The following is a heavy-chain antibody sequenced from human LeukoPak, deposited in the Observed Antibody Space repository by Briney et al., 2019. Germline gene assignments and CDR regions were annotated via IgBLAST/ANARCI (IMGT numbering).Heavy chain of an antibody. CDR2: TYYRSKWYN. J-gene: IGHJ4*02. Sequence: SQTLSLTCAISGDSVSSNSAAWNWIRQSPSKGLEWLGRTYYRSKWYNDYAVSVKSRITINPDTSKNQFSLQLNSVTPEDTAVYYCAREGSSGWTSGYYFDYWGQGTLVTVSS. V-gene: IGHV6-1*01. CDR1: GDSVSSNSAA. CDR3: AREGSSGWTSGYYFDY. D-gene: IGHD6-19*01.